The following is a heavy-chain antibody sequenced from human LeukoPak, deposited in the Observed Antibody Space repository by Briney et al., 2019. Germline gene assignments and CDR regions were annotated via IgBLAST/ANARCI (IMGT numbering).Heavy chain of an antibody. Sequence: PGGSLRLSCAASGFTIRSNYMTWVRQAPGKGLEWVSVIYSGGSTYYADSVKGRFTISRDNSKNTLYLQMNSLRAEDTAVYYCAKGTARQVYYYYYMDVWGKGTTVTVSS. D-gene: IGHD6-6*01. CDR3: AKGTARQVYYYYYMDV. CDR1: GFTIRSNY. V-gene: IGHV3-66*01. J-gene: IGHJ6*03. CDR2: IYSGGST.